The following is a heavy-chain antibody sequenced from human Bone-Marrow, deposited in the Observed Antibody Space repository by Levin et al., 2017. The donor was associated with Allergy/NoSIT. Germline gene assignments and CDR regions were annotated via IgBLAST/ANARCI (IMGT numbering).Heavy chain of an antibody. CDR2: IDWDDYK. D-gene: IGHD6-6*01. CDR3: ARRRQKVSTSRRIPRRRPYYYYYGVDV. J-gene: IGHJ6*02. CDR1: GFSLNTSGVC. V-gene: IGHV2-70*01. Sequence: SGPTLVKPTQTLTLTCTFSGFSLNTSGVCVNWIRQPPGKALEWLGLIDWDDYKYYTSSLTTRLSISRDTSKNQVVLTMTDMDPGDTSTNYWARRRQKVSTSRRIPRRRPYYYYYGVDVWGPGTTVTVSS.